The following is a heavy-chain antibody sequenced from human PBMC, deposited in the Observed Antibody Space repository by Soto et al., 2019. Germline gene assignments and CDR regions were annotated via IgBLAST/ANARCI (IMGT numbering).Heavy chain of an antibody. V-gene: IGHV4-39*01. CDR2: IYHTGNA. Sequence: SETLSLTCSVSGDSISNSRFYWAWIRQPPKEGLEWIGSIYHTGNAYYNPSLKSRVTISVDTSKNQFSLKLTSVTAADAALYYCARDFFDSSDYTTNWFDPWGQGTLVTSPQ. CDR3: ARDFFDSSDYTTNWFDP. J-gene: IGHJ5*02. CDR1: GDSISNSRFY. D-gene: IGHD3-22*01.